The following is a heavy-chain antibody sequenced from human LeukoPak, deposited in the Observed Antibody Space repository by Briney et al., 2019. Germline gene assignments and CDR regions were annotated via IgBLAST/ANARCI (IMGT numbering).Heavy chain of an antibody. CDR1: EFTFSSCT. V-gene: IGHV3-21*01. D-gene: IGHD5-18*01. CDR2: ISSGSNSI. Sequence: PGGSLRLSCAASEFTFSSCTMNWVRQAPGKGLEWVSSISSGSNSISYADSLKGRFTISRDNAKNSLFLQMNSLRAEDTAVYYCARDRPDTPMVSDYWGQGTLATVSS. J-gene: IGHJ4*02. CDR3: ARDRPDTPMVSDY.